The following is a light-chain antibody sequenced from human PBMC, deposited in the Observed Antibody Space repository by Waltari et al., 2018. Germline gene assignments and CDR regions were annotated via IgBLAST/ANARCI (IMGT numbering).Light chain of an antibody. V-gene: IGKV2-28*01. CDR1: QSLLHSNGYNY. Sequence: DIVVTQSPLSLPVTPGAPASISCRSSQSLLHSNGYNYLDWYLQKPGQSPQLLIYLGSNRASGVPDRFSGTGSGTDFTLKINRVQAEDVGVYYCMQSLQALWTFGQGTKVEIK. J-gene: IGKJ1*01. CDR2: LGS. CDR3: MQSLQALWT.